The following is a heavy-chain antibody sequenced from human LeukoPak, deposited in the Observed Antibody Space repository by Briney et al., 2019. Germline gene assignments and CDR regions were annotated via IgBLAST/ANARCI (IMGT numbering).Heavy chain of an antibody. Sequence: SETLSLTCAVYGGSFSGYYWSWIRQPPGKGLEWIGEINHSGSTNYNPSLKSRVTISVDTSKNQFSLKLSSVTAADTAVYYCARGRGTTMVRGVIGPGYYYMDVWGKGTTVTVSS. J-gene: IGHJ6*03. D-gene: IGHD3-10*01. CDR2: INHSGST. CDR1: GGSFSGYY. V-gene: IGHV4-34*01. CDR3: ARGRGTTMVRGVIGPGYYYMDV.